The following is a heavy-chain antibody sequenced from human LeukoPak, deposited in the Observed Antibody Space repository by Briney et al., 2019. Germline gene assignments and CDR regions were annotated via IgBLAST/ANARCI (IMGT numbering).Heavy chain of an antibody. V-gene: IGHV4-34*01. J-gene: IGHJ5*02. CDR2: INHSGST. CDR1: GGSFSGYY. CDR3: ARLRRGGWFDP. D-gene: IGHD3-3*01. Sequence: PSETLSLTCAVYGGSFSGYYWSWIRQPPGKGLEWIGEINHSGSTNYNPSLKSRVTISVDTSKNQFSLKLSSVTAADTAVYYCARLRRGGWFDPWGQGTLVTVSS.